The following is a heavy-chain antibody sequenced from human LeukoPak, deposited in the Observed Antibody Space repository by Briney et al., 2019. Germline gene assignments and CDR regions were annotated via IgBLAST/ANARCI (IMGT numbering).Heavy chain of an antibody. D-gene: IGHD4-17*01. CDR1: GGSISSYY. CDR3: ASLDYGDYSPRDY. V-gene: IGHV4-59*01. Sequence: PSETLSLTCTVSGGSISSYYWSWIRQPPGKGLEWIGYIYYSGSTNYNPSLKSRVTISVDTSKNQFSLKLSSVTAADTAVYYCASLDYGDYSPRDYWGQGTLVTVSS. J-gene: IGHJ4*02. CDR2: IYYSGST.